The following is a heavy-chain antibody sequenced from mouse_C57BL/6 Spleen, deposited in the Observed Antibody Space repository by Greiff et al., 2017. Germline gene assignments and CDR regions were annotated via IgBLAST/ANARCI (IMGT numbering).Heavy chain of an antibody. CDR1: GFTFSSYA. Sequence: EVKVVESGGGLVKPGGSLKLSCAASGFTFSSYAMSWVRQTPEKRLEWVATISDGGSYTYYPDNVKGRFTISRDNAKNNLYLQMSHLKSEDTAMYYCARGYYGNAWFAYWGQGTLVTVSA. J-gene: IGHJ3*01. D-gene: IGHD2-1*01. CDR2: ISDGGSYT. V-gene: IGHV5-4*03. CDR3: ARGYYGNAWFAY.